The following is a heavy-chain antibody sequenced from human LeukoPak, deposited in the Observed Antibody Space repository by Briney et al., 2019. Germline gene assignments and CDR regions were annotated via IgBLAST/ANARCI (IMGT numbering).Heavy chain of an antibody. J-gene: IGHJ4*02. Sequence: SETLSLTCTVSGGSISSYYWSWIRQPAGKGLEWIGRIYTSGSTNYNPSLKSRVTMSVDTSKNQFSLKLSSVTAADTAVYYCARDAPRGFLEWLLDYWGQGTLVTVSS. CDR3: ARDAPRGFLEWLLDY. CDR1: GGSISSYY. V-gene: IGHV4-4*07. D-gene: IGHD3-3*01. CDR2: IYTSGST.